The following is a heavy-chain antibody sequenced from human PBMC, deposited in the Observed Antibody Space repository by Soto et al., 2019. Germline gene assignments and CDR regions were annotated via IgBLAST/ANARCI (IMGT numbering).Heavy chain of an antibody. CDR3: ASTRTGLVVGGMDV. J-gene: IGHJ6*02. Sequence: QVQLVQSGAEVKKPGSSVKVSCKASGGTFSSYTISWVRQAAGEGHEWMGRIIPILGIANYEQKFQGRVTMTADKSTSTAHMGASSVRSEDTAGYYCASTRTGLVVGGMDVWGQGTTVTVSS. V-gene: IGHV1-69*02. CDR2: IIPILGIA. CDR1: GGTFSSYT. D-gene: IGHD2-2*01.